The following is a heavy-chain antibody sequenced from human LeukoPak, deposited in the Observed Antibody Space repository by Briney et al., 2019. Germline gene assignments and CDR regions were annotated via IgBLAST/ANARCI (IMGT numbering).Heavy chain of an antibody. D-gene: IGHD2-15*01. CDR1: GFTFSRHR. CDR3: ARDNGWSADF. V-gene: IGHV3-7*03. CDR2: IKQDGSAK. Sequence: GGSLRLSCAASGFTFSRHRMYWVRQAPGKGLEWVANIKQDGSAKPYVDSVKGRFTISRDNAKNSLFLQMNSLRAEDTAVYYCARDNGWSADFWGQGTLVTVSS. J-gene: IGHJ4*02.